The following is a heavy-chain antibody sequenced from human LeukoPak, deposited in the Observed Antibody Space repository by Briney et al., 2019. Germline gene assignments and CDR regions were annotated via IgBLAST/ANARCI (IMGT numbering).Heavy chain of an antibody. CDR2: ISYDGSNK. Sequence: PGGSLRLSCAASGFTFSSYGMHWVRQAPGKGLEWEAVISYDGSNKYYADSVKGRFTISRDNSKNTLYLQMNSLRAEDTAVYYCAKDQGELRAFDIWGQGTMVTVSS. V-gene: IGHV3-30*18. CDR1: GFTFSSYG. CDR3: AKDQGELRAFDI. D-gene: IGHD1-26*01. J-gene: IGHJ3*02.